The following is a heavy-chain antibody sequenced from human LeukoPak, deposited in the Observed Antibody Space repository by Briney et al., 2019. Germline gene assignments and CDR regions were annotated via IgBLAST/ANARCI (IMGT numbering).Heavy chain of an antibody. D-gene: IGHD1-26*01. CDR3: ARDLLGWELHYFDY. J-gene: IGHJ4*02. V-gene: IGHV4-61*02. CDR2: IYSSGTT. Sequence: KPSETLSLTCTVSGDSINSGNHYWSWIRQPAGKGLEWIGRIYSSGTTTYNPSLKSRVTMSVDTSKNQFSLKLSSVTAADTAVYYCARDLLGWELHYFDYWGQGTLVTVSS. CDR1: GDSINSGNHY.